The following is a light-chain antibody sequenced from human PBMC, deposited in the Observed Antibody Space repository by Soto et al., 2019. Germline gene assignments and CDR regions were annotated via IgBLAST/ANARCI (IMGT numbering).Light chain of an antibody. J-gene: IGKJ1*01. CDR3: QKYGSSPWT. CDR1: QSVSSY. V-gene: IGKV3-20*01. CDR2: EAS. Sequence: EIVLTPSPATLSLSPGERATLSCRASQSVSSYLACYQQTPGQAPRLLIHEASNRATGIPARFSGSGSGTDFTLTISRLEPEDFAVYYCQKYGSSPWTCGQGTKGAIK.